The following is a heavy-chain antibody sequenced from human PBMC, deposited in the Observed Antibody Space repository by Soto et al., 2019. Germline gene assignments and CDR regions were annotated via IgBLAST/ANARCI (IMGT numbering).Heavy chain of an antibody. D-gene: IGHD6-19*01. J-gene: IGHJ4*02. CDR2: IYYSGST. Sequence: QLQLQESGPGLVKPSETLSLTCTVSGGSISSSSYYWGWIRQPPGKGLEWIGSIYYSGSTYYNPSLKSRVTISVDTSKNQFSLKLSSVTAADTAVYYCARGPDSEYSSGWSSAAFDYWGQGTLVTVSS. CDR3: ARGPDSEYSSGWSSAAFDY. V-gene: IGHV4-39*01. CDR1: GGSISSSSYY.